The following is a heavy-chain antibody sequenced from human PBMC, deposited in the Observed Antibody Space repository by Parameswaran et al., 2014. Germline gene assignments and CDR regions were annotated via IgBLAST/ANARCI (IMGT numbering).Heavy chain of an antibody. V-gene: IGHV1-18*01. Sequence: WVRQAPGQGLEWMGWISAYNGNTNYAQKLQGRVTMTTDTSTNTAYMELRSLRSDDTAVYYCARDQSIAVPGKPNWFDPWGQGTLVTVSS. CDR2: ISAYNGNT. D-gene: IGHD6-19*01. CDR3: ARDQSIAVPGKPNWFDP. J-gene: IGHJ5*02.